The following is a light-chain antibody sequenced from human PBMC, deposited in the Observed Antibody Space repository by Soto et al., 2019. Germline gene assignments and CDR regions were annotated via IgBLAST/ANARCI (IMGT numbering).Light chain of an antibody. CDR2: GAS. Sequence: EIVLTQSPGTLSLSPGERATLSCRASQSVSSTYLIWYQQKPGQAPRLLIYGASSRATGVPDRFSGGGSGTDFTLTISSLQPEDFATYYCLQHNSHPWTFGQGTKVDIK. CDR3: LQHNSHPWT. CDR1: QSVSSTY. J-gene: IGKJ1*01. V-gene: IGKV3-20*01.